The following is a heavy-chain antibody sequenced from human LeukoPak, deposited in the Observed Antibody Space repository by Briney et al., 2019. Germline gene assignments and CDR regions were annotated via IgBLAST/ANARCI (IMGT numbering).Heavy chain of an antibody. CDR1: AGTFSSYA. CDR3: ARLADKEWEHFDY. Sequence: GASVKVSCKASAGTFSSYAISWVRQAAGQGLEWMGRIIPILGIAKYAQKFQGRVTITADKSTSTAYMELSRLRSEDTAVYYCARLADKEWEHFDYWGQGTLVTVSS. V-gene: IGHV1-69*04. CDR2: IIPILGIA. J-gene: IGHJ4*02. D-gene: IGHD1-26*01.